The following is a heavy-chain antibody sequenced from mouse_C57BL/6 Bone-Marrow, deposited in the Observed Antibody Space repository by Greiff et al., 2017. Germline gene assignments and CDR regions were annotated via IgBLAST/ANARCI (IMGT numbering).Heavy chain of an antibody. J-gene: IGHJ4*01. CDR2: IDPEDGET. CDR3: AYDYDGNYYAMDY. D-gene: IGHD2-4*01. Sequence: DVKLVESGAELVKPGASVKLSCTASGFNIKDYYMHWVKQRTEQGLEWIGRIDPEDGETKYAPKFQGKATLTADTSSNTAYLQPSSLTSEDTAVYYCAYDYDGNYYAMDYWGQGTSVTVSS. CDR1: GFNIKDYY. V-gene: IGHV14-2*01.